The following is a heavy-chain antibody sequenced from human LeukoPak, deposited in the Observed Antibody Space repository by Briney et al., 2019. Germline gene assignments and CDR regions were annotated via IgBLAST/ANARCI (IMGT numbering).Heavy chain of an antibody. D-gene: IGHD2-15*01. CDR1: GYTFTNYG. V-gene: IGHV1-18*01. Sequence: ASVTVSFTGTGYTFTNYGISWVRQAPGQGRERMGWIGAYNGHTTYAQNIQCRLTITTDTSTSTAYMDLRSLRSDDTAVYYCVRDFSCGGGTCSDCFDPWGQGTLVTVSS. CDR2: IGAYNGHT. CDR3: VRDFSCGGGTCSDCFDP. J-gene: IGHJ5*02.